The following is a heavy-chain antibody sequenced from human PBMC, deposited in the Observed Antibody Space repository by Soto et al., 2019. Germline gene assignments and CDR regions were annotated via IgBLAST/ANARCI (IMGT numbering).Heavy chain of an antibody. D-gene: IGHD6-13*01. V-gene: IGHV3-30-3*01. CDR3: ARGGPYSRSWYPGFARNYYYYGMDV. CDR2: ISSDGSNK. J-gene: IGHJ6*02. Sequence: QVQLVESGGCVVQPGRSLRLSCAASGFTFSSYAMHWVRQAPGKGLERVAVISSDGSNKYYADSVKGRFTISRDNSKNTLYLQMNSLSAEDTAVYYCARGGPYSRSWYPGFARNYYYYGMDVWCQGTTVTVSS. CDR1: GFTFSSYA.